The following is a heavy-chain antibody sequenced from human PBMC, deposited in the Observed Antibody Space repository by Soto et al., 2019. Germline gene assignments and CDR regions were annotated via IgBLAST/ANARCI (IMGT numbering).Heavy chain of an antibody. Sequence: PGGSLRLSCAASGFTFSSYSMNWVRQAPGKGLEWVSSISSSSSYIYYADSVKGRFTISRDNAKNSLYLQMNSLRAEDTAVYYCARTTVVDQIVRFGESPAYWGQGTLVTVSS. CDR1: GFTFSSYS. J-gene: IGHJ4*02. CDR2: ISSSSSYI. V-gene: IGHV3-21*01. CDR3: ARTTVVDQIVRFGESPAY. D-gene: IGHD3-10*01.